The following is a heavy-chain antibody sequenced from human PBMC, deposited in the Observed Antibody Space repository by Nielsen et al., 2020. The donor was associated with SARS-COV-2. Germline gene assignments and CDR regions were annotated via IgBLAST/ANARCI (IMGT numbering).Heavy chain of an antibody. D-gene: IGHD6-6*01. CDR2: IYSGGST. Sequence: GESLKISCAASGFTVSSNYMGWVRQAPGKGLEWVSVIYSGGSTYYADSVKGRFTISRDNSKNTLYLQMNSLRAEDTAVYYCARGDSSSSGLDYWGQGTLVTVSS. CDR1: GFTVSSNY. J-gene: IGHJ4*02. V-gene: IGHV3-53*01. CDR3: ARGDSSSSGLDY.